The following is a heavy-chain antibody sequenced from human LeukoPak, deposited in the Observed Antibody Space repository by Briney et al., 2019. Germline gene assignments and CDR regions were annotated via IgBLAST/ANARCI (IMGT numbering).Heavy chain of an antibody. J-gene: IGHJ3*02. V-gene: IGHV1-2*02. CDR1: GYTFTGYY. D-gene: IGHD5-18*01. CDR3: ARVSSKDTAMVENAFDI. Sequence: ASVKVSCKASGYTFTGYYMHWVRQAPGQGLEWMGWINPNSGGTNYAQKFQGRVTVTRDTSISTAYMELSRLRSDDTAVYYCARVSSKDTAMVENAFDIWGQGTMVTVSS. CDR2: INPNSGGT.